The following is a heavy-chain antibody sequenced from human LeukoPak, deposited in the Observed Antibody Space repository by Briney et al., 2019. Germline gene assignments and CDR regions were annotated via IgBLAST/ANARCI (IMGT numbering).Heavy chain of an antibody. CDR1: GYTFTGYY. CDR3: AREYYDLWTGYNDY. J-gene: IGHJ4*02. V-gene: IGHV1-2*02. D-gene: IGHD3-3*01. Sequence: ASVKVSCKASGYTFTGYYLHWVRQAPGQGLEWMGWINPNSGGTNYAQKFQGRVTMTRDTSISTAYMELSRLRSDDTAVYYCAREYYDLWTGYNDYWGQGTLVTVSS. CDR2: INPNSGGT.